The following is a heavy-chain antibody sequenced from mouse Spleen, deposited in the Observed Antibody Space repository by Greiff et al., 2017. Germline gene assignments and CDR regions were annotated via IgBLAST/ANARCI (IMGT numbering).Heavy chain of an antibody. CDR2: IDPSDSYT. J-gene: IGHJ3*01. V-gene: IGHV1-69*01. Sequence: QVQLQQPGAELVMPGASVKLSCKASGYTFTSYWMHWVKQRPGQGLEWIGEIDPSDSYTNYNQKFKGKATLTVDKSSSTAYMQLSSLTSEDSAVYYCARCDSWFAYWGQGTLVTVSA. CDR3: ARCDSWFAY. D-gene: IGHD2-13*01. CDR1: GYTFTSYW.